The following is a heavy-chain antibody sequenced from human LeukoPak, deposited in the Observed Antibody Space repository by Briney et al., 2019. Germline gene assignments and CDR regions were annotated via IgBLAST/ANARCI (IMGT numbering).Heavy chain of an antibody. Sequence: SETLSLTYTVSGGSISSYYWSWIRQSAGKGLEWIGRIYTSGTTNYNPSLKSRVTMSVDTSKNQFSLKLTSVTAADTAVYYCARNNNWGDAGYYYYMDVWGKGTTVTVSS. V-gene: IGHV4-4*07. CDR3: ARNNNWGDAGYYYYMDV. CDR1: GGSISSYY. CDR2: IYTSGTT. D-gene: IGHD7-27*01. J-gene: IGHJ6*03.